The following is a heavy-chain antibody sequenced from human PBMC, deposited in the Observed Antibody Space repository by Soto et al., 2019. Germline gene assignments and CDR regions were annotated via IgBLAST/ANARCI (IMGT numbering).Heavy chain of an antibody. V-gene: IGHV1-69*12. Sequence: QVQLVQSGAEVKKPGSSVKVSCKASGGTFSSXAXXXXXXXXXXXLXXMGGIIPIFGTANYAQKFQGRVTIXADEXXXXXXMELSXXXXXXXXXXXCARHVPAAGYYYGMDVWGQGTTVTVSS. CDR2: IIPIFGTA. J-gene: IGHJ6*02. D-gene: IGHD2-2*01. CDR3: ARHVPAAGYYYGMDV. CDR1: GGTFSSXA.